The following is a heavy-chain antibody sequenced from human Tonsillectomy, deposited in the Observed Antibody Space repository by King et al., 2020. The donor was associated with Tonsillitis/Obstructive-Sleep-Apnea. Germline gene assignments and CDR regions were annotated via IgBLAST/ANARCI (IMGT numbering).Heavy chain of an antibody. CDR2: LSSAGTNE. CDR3: ARLEY. V-gene: IGHV3-33*05. J-gene: IGHJ4*02. Sequence: HWVRQAPGKGLEWVAALSSAGTNEYYADSVKGRFTISRDTSKNTLNLQMHSLRAEDPAVYYWARLEYWGRGTLVTVSS.